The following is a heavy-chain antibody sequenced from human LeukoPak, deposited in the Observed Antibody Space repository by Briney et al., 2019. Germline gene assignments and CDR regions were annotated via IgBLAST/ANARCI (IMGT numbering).Heavy chain of an antibody. Sequence: GGSLRLSCAASGLIFSNYAMSWVRQAPGKGLEWVSAIGGSGGSTFYADSVKGRFTISRDNSRKTLYLQMNSLRAEDTAVYYCAEDSHFDYWGQGALVTVSS. V-gene: IGHV3-23*01. CDR2: IGGSGGST. CDR3: AEDSHFDY. CDR1: GLIFSNYA. J-gene: IGHJ4*02.